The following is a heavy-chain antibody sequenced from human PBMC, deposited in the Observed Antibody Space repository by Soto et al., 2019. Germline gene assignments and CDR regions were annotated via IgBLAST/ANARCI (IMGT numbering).Heavy chain of an antibody. J-gene: IGHJ4*02. V-gene: IGHV1-24*01. CDR3: ATVSYGSGSYRFDY. CDR1: GYTLTELS. CDR2: FDPEDGET. Sequence: ASVKVSCKVSGYTLTELSMHWVRQAPGKGLEWMGGFDPEDGETIYAQKFQGRVTMTEDTSTDTAYMELSSLRSEDTAVYYCATVSYGSGSYRFDYWGQGTLVTSPQ. D-gene: IGHD3-10*01.